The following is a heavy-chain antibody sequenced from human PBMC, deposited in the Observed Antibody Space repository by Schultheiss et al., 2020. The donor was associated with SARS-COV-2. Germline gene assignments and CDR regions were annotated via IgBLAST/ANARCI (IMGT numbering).Heavy chain of an antibody. V-gene: IGHV4-61*02. CDR1: GGSISSSSYY. CDR3: ARGTDFWSGYMEFDP. D-gene: IGHD3-3*01. CDR2: IYTSGST. J-gene: IGHJ5*02. Sequence: SQTLSLTCTVSGGSISSSSYYWGWIRQPAGKGLEWIGRIYTSGSTNYNPSLKSRVTMSVDTSKNQFSLKLSSVTAADTAVYYCARGTDFWSGYMEFDPWGQGTLVTVSS.